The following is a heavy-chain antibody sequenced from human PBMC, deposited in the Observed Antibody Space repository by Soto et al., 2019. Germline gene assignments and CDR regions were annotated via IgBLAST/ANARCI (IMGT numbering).Heavy chain of an antibody. CDR2: INPSVGST. CDR1: GYTFTSYY. V-gene: IGHV1-46*01. J-gene: IGHJ6*02. D-gene: IGHD2-15*01. CDR3: AGDGSSSGGCSGGSCVYGMDV. Sequence: ASVKVSCKASGYTFTSYYMHWVRQAPGQGLEWMGIINPSVGSTSYAQKFQGRATMTRDTSTSTVYMELSSLRSEDTAVYYCAGDGSSSGGCSGGSCVYGMDVWGQGTTVTVSS.